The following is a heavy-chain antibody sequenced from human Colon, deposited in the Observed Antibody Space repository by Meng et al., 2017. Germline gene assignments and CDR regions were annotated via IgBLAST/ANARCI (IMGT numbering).Heavy chain of an antibody. CDR3: ARHISILGQRGFDY. V-gene: IGHV4-4*02. D-gene: IGHD3/OR15-3a*01. CDR2: FFHTGRT. J-gene: IGHJ4*02. Sequence: QVQLQGSGPGLVKPSGTLSLTCAVSGGSISSNWWSWVRQPPGKGLEWIGEFFHTGRTNYDPSLKSRVTISVDKSNNQFSLKLTSVTAADTAVYYCARHISILGQRGFDYWGQGTLVTVSS. CDR1: GGSISSNW.